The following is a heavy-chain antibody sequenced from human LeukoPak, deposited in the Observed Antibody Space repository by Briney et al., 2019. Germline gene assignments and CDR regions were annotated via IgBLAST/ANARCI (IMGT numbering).Heavy chain of an antibody. Sequence: QAGGSLRLSCAASGFTVSSNYMSWVRQAPGKGLEWVSVIYSGGSTYYADSVKGRFTISRDNSKNTLYLQMNSLRAEDTAVYYCAKEDSYGPFNWFDPWGQGTLVTVSS. CDR1: GFTVSSNY. V-gene: IGHV3-53*01. J-gene: IGHJ5*02. D-gene: IGHD5-18*01. CDR2: IYSGGST. CDR3: AKEDSYGPFNWFDP.